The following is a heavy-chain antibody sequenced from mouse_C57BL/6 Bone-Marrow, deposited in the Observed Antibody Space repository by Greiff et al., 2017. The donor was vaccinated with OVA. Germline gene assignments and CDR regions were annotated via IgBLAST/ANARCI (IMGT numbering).Heavy chain of an antibody. V-gene: IGHV7-3*01. CDR1: GFTFTDYY. CDR3: ARSSYDYSWYFDV. D-gene: IGHD2-4*01. J-gene: IGHJ1*03. CDR2: IRNKANGYTT. Sequence: EVKLVESGGGLVQPGGSLNLSCAASGFTFTDYYMSWVRQPPGKALEWMGFIRNKANGYTTEYSASVKARFTISRDNSKSILYLQMNALRAEDSATYYGARSSYDYSWYFDVWGTGTTVTVAS.